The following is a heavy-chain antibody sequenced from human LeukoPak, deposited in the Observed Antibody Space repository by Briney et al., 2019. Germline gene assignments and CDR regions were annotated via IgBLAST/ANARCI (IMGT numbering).Heavy chain of an antibody. CDR1: GFTFSDYY. CDR2: ISSSGSTI. V-gene: IGHV3-11*01. Sequence: GGSLRLSCAASGFTFSDYYMSWIRQAPGKGLEWVSYISSSGSTIYYADSVKGRFTIFRDNAKNSLYLQMNSLRAEDTAVYYCASNYYDSSGYYPGLIDYWGQGTLVTVSS. J-gene: IGHJ4*02. D-gene: IGHD3-22*01. CDR3: ASNYYDSSGYYPGLIDY.